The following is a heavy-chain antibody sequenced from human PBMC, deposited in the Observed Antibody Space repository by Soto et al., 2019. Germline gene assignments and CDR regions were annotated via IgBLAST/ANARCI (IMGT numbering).Heavy chain of an antibody. CDR3: ARDKLGSSGWYY. CDR2: IYYSGST. Sequence: SETLSLTCTVSGGSISSYYWSWIRQPPGKGLEWIGYIYYSGSTNYNPSLKSRVTISVDTSKNQFSLKRSPVTAADTAVYYCARDKLGSSGWYYWGQGTLVTVSS. D-gene: IGHD6-19*01. V-gene: IGHV4-59*01. CDR1: GGSISSYY. J-gene: IGHJ4*02.